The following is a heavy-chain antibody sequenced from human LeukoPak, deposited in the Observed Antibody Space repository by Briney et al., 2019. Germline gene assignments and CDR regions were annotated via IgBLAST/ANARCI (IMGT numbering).Heavy chain of an antibody. Sequence: MVYGGRIGNECRCWRRQYHEKELEWIGYIYYSGSTNYNPSLKSRVTISVDTSKNQFSLKLSSVTAADTAVYYCARVLSGSYHLDYWGQGTLVTVSS. V-gene: IGHV4-59*01. D-gene: IGHD1-26*01. CDR3: ARVLSGSYHLDY. CDR1: GGRIGNEC. CDR2: IYYSGST. J-gene: IGHJ4*02.